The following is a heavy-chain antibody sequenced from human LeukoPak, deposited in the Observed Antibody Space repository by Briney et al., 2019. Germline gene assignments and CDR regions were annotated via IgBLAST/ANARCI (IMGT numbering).Heavy chain of an antibody. CDR3: ARYYDSSGYNWLDP. CDR1: GGSISSYY. CDR2: IYTSGST. D-gene: IGHD3-22*01. Sequence: SETLSLTCTVSGGSISSYYWSWIRQPAGKGLEWIGRIYTSGSTNYNPSLKSRVTMSVDTSKNQFSLKLSSVTAADTAVYYCARYYDSSGYNWLDPWGQGTLVTVSS. J-gene: IGHJ5*02. V-gene: IGHV4-4*07.